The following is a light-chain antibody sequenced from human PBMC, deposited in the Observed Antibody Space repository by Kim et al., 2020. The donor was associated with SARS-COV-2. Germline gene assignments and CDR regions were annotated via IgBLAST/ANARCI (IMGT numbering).Light chain of an antibody. V-gene: IGLV2-14*03. J-gene: IGLJ1*01. CDR3: TSFTTSATVV. Sequence: QSALTQPASASGSPGQSTTISCTGTSGDIGTYNFVSWYQQHPGKAPKLMIFSVSERPSGVSSRFSGSKSDNTASLTISGLQPEDEADYYCTSFTTSATVVFGTGTKVTVL. CDR2: SVS. CDR1: SGDIGTYNF.